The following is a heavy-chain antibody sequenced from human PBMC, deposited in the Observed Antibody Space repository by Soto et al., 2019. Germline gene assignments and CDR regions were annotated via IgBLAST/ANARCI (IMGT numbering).Heavy chain of an antibody. V-gene: IGHV3-73*01. CDR2: IRAKAYSYAT. CDR3: TRHSVDY. Sequence: EVQLEESGGGLVQPGGSLKLSCAASGFTFSDAALHWVRQASGKGLEWVGRIRAKAYSYATAYAASVKGRFTISRDDSKNTAYLQMNSLKTEDTAVYYCTRHSVDYWGQGTLVTVS. J-gene: IGHJ4*02. CDR1: GFTFSDAA.